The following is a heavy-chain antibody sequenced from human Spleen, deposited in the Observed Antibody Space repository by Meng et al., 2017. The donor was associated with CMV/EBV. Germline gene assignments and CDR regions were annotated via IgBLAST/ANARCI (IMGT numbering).Heavy chain of an antibody. V-gene: IGHV3-21*01. CDR3: ARGWDYGDYFGDYYDMDV. CDR1: GFTFSSYT. CDR2: INNSSSYI. D-gene: IGHD4-17*01. Sequence: GGSLRLSCAASGFTFSSYTMNWVRQAPGKGLEWVSSINNSSSYIYYADSVNGRFTISRDNAKSSLYLQMNSLRAEDTAVYYCARGWDYGDYFGDYYDMDVWGQGTTVTVSS. J-gene: IGHJ6*02.